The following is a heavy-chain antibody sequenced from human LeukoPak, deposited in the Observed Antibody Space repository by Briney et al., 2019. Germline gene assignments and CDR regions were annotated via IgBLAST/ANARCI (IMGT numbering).Heavy chain of an antibody. CDR2: IKQDGSEK. CDR3: ARARGDGYQWYFDL. V-gene: IGHV3-7*01. CDR1: GFTFSSYW. Sequence: PGGSLRPSCAASGFTFSSYWMNWVRQAPGKGLEWVANIKQDGSEKNYVDFVKGRFTISRDNAKNSLDLQMNSLRAEDTAVYYCARARGDGYQWYFDLWGRGTLVTVSS. D-gene: IGHD5-24*01. J-gene: IGHJ2*01.